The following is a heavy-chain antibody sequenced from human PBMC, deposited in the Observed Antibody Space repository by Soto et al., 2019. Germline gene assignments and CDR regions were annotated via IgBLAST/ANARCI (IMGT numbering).Heavy chain of an antibody. CDR1: GFTFSSYS. D-gene: IGHD3-22*01. J-gene: IGHJ4*02. V-gene: IGHV3-21*01. CDR3: ARDPAYYYGSSGYLPPAY. Sequence: GGSLRLSCAASGFTFSSYSMNWVRQAPGKGLEWVSSISSSSSYIYYADSVKGRFTISRDNAKNSLYLQMNSLRAEDTAVYYCARDPAYYYGSSGYLPPAYWGQGTLVTVSS. CDR2: ISSSSSYI.